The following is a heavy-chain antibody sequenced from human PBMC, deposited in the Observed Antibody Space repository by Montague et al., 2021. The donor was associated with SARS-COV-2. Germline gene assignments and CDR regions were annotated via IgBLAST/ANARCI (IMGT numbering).Heavy chain of an antibody. CDR2: IDWXXXE. CDR1: GFSLSTSGMC. Sequence: PALVKPTQTLTLTRTFSGFSLSTSGMCVSWIRQPPGKALEWLALIDWXXXEYYSTSLKTRLTIPKDTSKNQVVLTMTNMDPVDTATYYCARMVTIFSLGGYYYYYGTDVWGQGTLVTVSS. J-gene: IGHJ6*02. D-gene: IGHD3-9*01. CDR3: ARMVTIFSLGGYYYYYGTDV. V-gene: IGHV2-70*01.